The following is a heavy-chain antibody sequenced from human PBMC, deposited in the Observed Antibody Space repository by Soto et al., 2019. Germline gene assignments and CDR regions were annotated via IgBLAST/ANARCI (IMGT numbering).Heavy chain of an antibody. D-gene: IGHD6-19*01. CDR3: AKALLSGRPFTPYGMDV. Sequence: PGGSLRLSCAASGFTFSSYAMSWVRQAPGKGLEWVSAISGSGGSTYYADSVKGRFTISRDNSKNTLYLQMNSLRAEDTAVYYCAKALLSGRPFTPYGMDVWGQGTTVTVSS. CDR1: GFTFSSYA. V-gene: IGHV3-23*01. CDR2: ISGSGGST. J-gene: IGHJ6*02.